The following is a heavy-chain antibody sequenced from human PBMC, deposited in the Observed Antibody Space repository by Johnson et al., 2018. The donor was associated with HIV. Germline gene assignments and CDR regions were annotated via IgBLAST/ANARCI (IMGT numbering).Heavy chain of an antibody. CDR1: GFTFSSYW. CDR3: ARAGDADAFDI. V-gene: IGHV3-74*02. Sequence: VQLVESGGGVVQPGRSLRLSCAASGFTFSSYWIHWVRQAPGKGLVWVSRMTSDGSSTSYADSVKGRFTISRDNAKNTLYLQMNSLRAEDTAVYYCARAGDADAFDIWGQGTMVTVSS. D-gene: IGHD3-10*01. CDR2: MTSDGSST. J-gene: IGHJ3*02.